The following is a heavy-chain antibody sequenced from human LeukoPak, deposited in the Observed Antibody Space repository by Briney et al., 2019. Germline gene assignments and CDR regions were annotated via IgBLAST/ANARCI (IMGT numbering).Heavy chain of an antibody. CDR1: GYTFTIYA. D-gene: IGHD2-15*01. CDR2: INAGNGNT. Sequence: ASVNVSCTASGYTFTIYAMHWVRQAPGQRLEWMGWINAGNGNTKYSQKFQGRVTITRDTSASTAYMELSSLRSEDTAVYYCARSGRISPIPHCSGGSCYSGSFDYWGQGTLVTVSS. CDR3: ARSGRISPIPHCSGGSCYSGSFDY. J-gene: IGHJ4*02. V-gene: IGHV1-3*01.